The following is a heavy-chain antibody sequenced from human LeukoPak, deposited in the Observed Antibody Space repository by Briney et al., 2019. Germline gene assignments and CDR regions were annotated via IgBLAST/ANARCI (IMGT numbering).Heavy chain of an antibody. CDR3: AKLLRDVTIYDF. V-gene: IGHV3-7*01. CDR2: INQGESMI. D-gene: IGHD5-24*01. Sequence: GGSLRLSCAASGFRFSRYWMSWVRQAPGKGLEWMASINQGESMIWYVDSVKGRFTISRDNANNLLFLQMNYMRVEDTAVYYCAKLLRDVTIYDFWGHGDLVTVSS. CDR1: GFRFSRYW. J-gene: IGHJ4*03.